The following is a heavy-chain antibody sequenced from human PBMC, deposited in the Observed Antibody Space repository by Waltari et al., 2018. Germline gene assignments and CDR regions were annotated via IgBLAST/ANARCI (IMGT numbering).Heavy chain of an antibody. V-gene: IGHV1-18*01. Sequence: QGQLVQSGDEVKKPGASVKVSCKASGYSFTSFGISWVRQAPGQGLEWMGWIGNYNNNNRYSQKFQERVTVTMDIATSTVYLELRSLRSDDTAVYYCARDPDSSFGYQTAFDIWGQGTMVTVSS. CDR2: IGNYNNNN. D-gene: IGHD6-13*01. J-gene: IGHJ3*02. CDR3: ARDPDSSFGYQTAFDI. CDR1: GYSFTSFG.